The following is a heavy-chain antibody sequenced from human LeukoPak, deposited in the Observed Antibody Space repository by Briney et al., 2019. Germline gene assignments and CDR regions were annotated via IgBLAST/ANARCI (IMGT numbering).Heavy chain of an antibody. D-gene: IGHD6-6*01. CDR3: ARDPPGRPYSSSSYG. J-gene: IGHJ4*02. V-gene: IGHV3-21*01. Sequence: PGGSLRLSCAASGFTFSSYSMSWVRQAPGKGLEWVSSISSSSSDIYYADSVKGRFSISRDNATNSLYLQMNSLRAEDTAVYYCARDPPGRPYSSSSYGWGQGTLVTVSS. CDR1: GFTFSSYS. CDR2: ISSSSSDI.